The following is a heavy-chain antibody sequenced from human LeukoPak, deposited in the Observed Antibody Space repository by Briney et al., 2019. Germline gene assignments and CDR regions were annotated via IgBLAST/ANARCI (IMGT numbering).Heavy chain of an antibody. CDR3: TTSYDILTGSLDY. D-gene: IGHD3-9*01. V-gene: IGHV3-15*01. CDR1: GFTFSNAW. J-gene: IGHJ4*02. CDR2: IKSKTDGGTT. Sequence: GGPLRLSCAASGFTFSNAWMSWVRQAPGKGLEWVGRIKSKTDGGTTDYAAPVKGRFTISRDDSKNTLYLQMNSLKTEDTAVYYCTTSYDILTGSLDYWGQGTLVTVSS.